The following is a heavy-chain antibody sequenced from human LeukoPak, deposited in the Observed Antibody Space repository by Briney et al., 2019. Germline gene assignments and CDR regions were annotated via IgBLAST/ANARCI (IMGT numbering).Heavy chain of an antibody. J-gene: IGHJ6*03. D-gene: IGHD1-7*01. V-gene: IGHV3-11*01. CDR2: ISATDSPR. CDR1: GFTFSDYY. Sequence: GGSLRLSCAASGFTFSDYYMSWIRQAPGKGLEWISYISATDSPRFYADSVKGRFTISRDNAKKSLFLQMNSLRAEDTAVYYCAKGEDWNYDNYYYMDVWGKGTTVTVPS. CDR3: AKGEDWNYDNYYYMDV.